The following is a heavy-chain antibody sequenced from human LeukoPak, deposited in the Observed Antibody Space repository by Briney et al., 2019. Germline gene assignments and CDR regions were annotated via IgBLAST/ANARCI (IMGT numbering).Heavy chain of an antibody. CDR3: ARPRIAARPNYYTDV. CDR1: GGSFSGYY. D-gene: IGHD6-6*01. Sequence: PSETLSLTCAVYGGSFSGYYWSWIRQPPGKGLEWIGEINHSGSTNYNPSLKSRVTISVDTSKNQFSLKLSSVTAADTAVYYCARPRIAARPNYYTDVWGKGTTVTVSS. CDR2: INHSGST. V-gene: IGHV4-34*01. J-gene: IGHJ6*03.